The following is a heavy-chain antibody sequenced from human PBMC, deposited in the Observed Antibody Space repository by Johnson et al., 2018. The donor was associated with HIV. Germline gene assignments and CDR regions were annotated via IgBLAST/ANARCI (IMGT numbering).Heavy chain of an antibody. V-gene: IGHV3-33*08. D-gene: IGHD3-22*01. CDR2: IWYDGSNK. CDR1: GFTVSSNY. Sequence: QVQLVESGGGLIQPGGSLRLSRAASGFTVSSNYMSWVRQAPGKGLEWVAVIWYDGSNKYYADSVKGRFTISRDNSKNTLYLQMNSLRAEDTAVYYCARGRPSGSHDAFDIWGQGTMVTVSS. CDR3: ARGRPSGSHDAFDI. J-gene: IGHJ3*02.